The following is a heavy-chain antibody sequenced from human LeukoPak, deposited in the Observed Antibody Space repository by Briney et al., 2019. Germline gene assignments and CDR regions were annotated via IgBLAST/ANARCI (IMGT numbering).Heavy chain of an antibody. Sequence: AASVKVSCKASGYTFTNYGINWVRQAPGQGLEWMGWISGYNGNTKYAQKFQGRVSMTTDTSTSTAYMELSSLRSEDTAVYYCARAYCSGGSCYGRYYYYYMDVWGKGTTVTVSS. CDR3: ARAYCSGGSCYGRYYYYYMDV. D-gene: IGHD2-15*01. CDR1: GYTFTNYG. CDR2: ISGYNGNT. J-gene: IGHJ6*03. V-gene: IGHV1-18*01.